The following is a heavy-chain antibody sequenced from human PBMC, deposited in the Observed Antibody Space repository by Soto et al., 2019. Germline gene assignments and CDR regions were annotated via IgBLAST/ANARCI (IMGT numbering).Heavy chain of an antibody. V-gene: IGHV3-9*01. J-gene: IGHJ4*02. Sequence: LRLSCAASGFTFDDYAMHWVRQAPGKGLEWVSGISWNSGSIGYADSVKGRFTISRDNAKNSLYLQMNSLRAEDTALYYCAKGDSRGAFFYGDFDYWGQGTLVTVSS. CDR2: ISWNSGSI. CDR3: AKGDSRGAFFYGDFDY. CDR1: GFTFDDYA. D-gene: IGHD4-17*01.